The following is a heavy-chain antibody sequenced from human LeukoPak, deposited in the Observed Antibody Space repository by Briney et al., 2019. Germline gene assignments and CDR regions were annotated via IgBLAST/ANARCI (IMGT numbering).Heavy chain of an antibody. CDR3: ARVGILWFGDSSGAFDI. Sequence: KPSETLSLTRTVSGGSISSYYWSWIRQPPGEGLGWIGYNYYSGSTNYNPSLKSRVTISVDTSKNQFSLKLSSVTAADTAVYYCARVGILWFGDSSGAFDIWGRGTMVTVSS. J-gene: IGHJ3*02. CDR1: GGSISSYY. V-gene: IGHV4-59*01. D-gene: IGHD3-10*01. CDR2: NYYSGST.